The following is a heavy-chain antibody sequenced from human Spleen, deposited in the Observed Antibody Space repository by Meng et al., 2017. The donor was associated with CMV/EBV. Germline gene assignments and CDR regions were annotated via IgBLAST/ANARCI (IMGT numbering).Heavy chain of an antibody. CDR2: IYTSGST. Sequence: GRWRGQGPGPGKPSGTRSLTCPVSGGSISSYYWSWIRQPAGKGLEWIGRIYTSGSTNYNPSLKSRVTMSVDTSKNQFSLKLSSVTAADTAVYYCAREVIYSGYDRNFDYWGQGTLVTVSS. CDR1: GGSISSYY. V-gene: IGHV4-4*07. D-gene: IGHD5-12*01. CDR3: AREVIYSGYDRNFDY. J-gene: IGHJ4*02.